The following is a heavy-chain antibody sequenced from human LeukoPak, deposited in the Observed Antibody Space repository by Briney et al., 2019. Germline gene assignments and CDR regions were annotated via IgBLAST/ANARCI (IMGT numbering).Heavy chain of an antibody. CDR3: ARNAGLDN. Sequence: GGSLRLSCAASGFIFTSQAMNWVRQAPGKGLEWVATITGSGASTYYADSVKGRFTISRDNSKNTVDLQMLNLRVEDTALYYCARNAGLDNWGQGILVTVSS. CDR2: ITGSGAST. D-gene: IGHD2-8*01. J-gene: IGHJ4*02. V-gene: IGHV3-23*01. CDR1: GFIFTSQA.